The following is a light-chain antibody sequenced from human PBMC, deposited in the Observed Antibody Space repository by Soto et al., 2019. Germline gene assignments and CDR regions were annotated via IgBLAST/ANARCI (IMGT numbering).Light chain of an antibody. CDR1: QSISSY. J-gene: IGKJ3*01. Sequence: DIQMTQSPSSLSASVGDRVTITCRASQSISSYLNWYQQKPGKAPKLLIYAASSLQSGVPSRFSGSGSGTDFTLTISSLQPEDFATYYCQQSYSTPNLFGPGTKVDIK. CDR3: QQSYSTPNL. V-gene: IGKV1-39*01. CDR2: AAS.